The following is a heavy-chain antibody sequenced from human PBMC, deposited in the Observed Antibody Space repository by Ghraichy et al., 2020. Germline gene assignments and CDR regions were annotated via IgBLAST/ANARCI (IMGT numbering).Heavy chain of an antibody. CDR3: AGGSGWLIEG. CDR1: GFTFTNYW. D-gene: IGHD6-19*01. CDR2: IKQDGSEK. V-gene: IGHV3-7*01. Sequence: GGSLRLSCAASGFTFTNYWMNWVRQAPGKGLEWVANIKQDGSEKSYVDSVKGRFIISRDNAKNSLYLQMNGLRVEDMATYYFAGGSGWLIEGWGQGTLVTVSS. J-gene: IGHJ4*02.